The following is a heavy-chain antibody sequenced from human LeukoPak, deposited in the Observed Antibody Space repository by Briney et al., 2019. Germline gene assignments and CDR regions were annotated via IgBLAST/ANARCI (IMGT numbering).Heavy chain of an antibody. CDR3: ASMGGYTRYYYYYGMDV. V-gene: IGHV3-7*01. CDR1: GFTFSSYW. D-gene: IGHD5-12*01. J-gene: IGHJ6*02. CDR2: IKQDGSEK. Sequence: GGSLRLSCAASGFTFSSYWMSWVRQAPGKRLEWVANIKQDGSEKYYVDSVKGRFTISRDNAKNSLYLQMNSLRAEDTAVYYCASMGGYTRYYYYYGMDVWGQGTTVTVSS.